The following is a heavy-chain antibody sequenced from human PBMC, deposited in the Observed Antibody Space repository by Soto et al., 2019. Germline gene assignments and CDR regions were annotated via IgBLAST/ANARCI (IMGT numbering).Heavy chain of an antibody. D-gene: IGHD2-21*01. CDR1: GDSISGTNW. Sequence: QVQLQESGPGLVKPSGTLSLTCVVSGDSISGTNWWTWVRQPPGKGLEWIGEIYQSGSTNLNPSLENRVTLSVDRSKNKFSMRLISVTAADTAVYYCTRGTGKLVDGPYFDPWGQGTLVTVAS. J-gene: IGHJ4*02. CDR2: IYQSGST. CDR3: TRGTGKLVDGPYFDP. V-gene: IGHV4-4*02.